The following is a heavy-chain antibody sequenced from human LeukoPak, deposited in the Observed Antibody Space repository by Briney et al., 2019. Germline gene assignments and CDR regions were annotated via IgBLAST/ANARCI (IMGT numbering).Heavy chain of an antibody. Sequence: GGSLRLSCAASGFTFSSYAMSWVRLAPGKGLEWVSASTGSGGNTHYTDSVKGRFTISRDNSKNTLYLQMNSLRAEDTAVYYCAKRISGWYFTDYWGQGTLVTVSS. CDR2: STGSGGNT. CDR3: AKRISGWYFTDY. V-gene: IGHV3-23*01. J-gene: IGHJ4*02. CDR1: GFTFSSYA. D-gene: IGHD6-19*01.